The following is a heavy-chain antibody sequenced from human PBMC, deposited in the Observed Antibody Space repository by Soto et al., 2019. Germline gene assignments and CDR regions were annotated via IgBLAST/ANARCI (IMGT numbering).Heavy chain of an antibody. J-gene: IGHJ6*02. CDR1: GASISSSC. Sequence: SETLSLTCTVSGASISSSCWSWIRQSPGKGLEWIGFVYYSGSTNYNPSLKSRLIISIDTSKNQFSLKVGSVTAADTAVYYCASSSLYGMDVWGQGTPVTV. CDR2: VYYSGST. V-gene: IGHV4-59*08. CDR3: ASSSLYGMDV.